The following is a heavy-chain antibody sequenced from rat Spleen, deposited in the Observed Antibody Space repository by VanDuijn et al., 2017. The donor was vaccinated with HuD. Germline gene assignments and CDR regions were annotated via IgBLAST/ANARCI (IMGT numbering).Heavy chain of an antibody. CDR3: TSLRN. CDR2: MRYNGDT. CDR1: GFSISSHG. D-gene: IGHD1-11*01. V-gene: IGHV2-63*01. J-gene: IGHJ2*01. Sequence: QVHLKESGPGLVQPSQTLSLTCTVSGFSISSHGVIWVRQPPGKGLEWMGRMRYNGDTSYNSALKSRLSISRDTSKNQVYLKMNSLQTEDTAIYFCTSLRNWGQGVMVTVSS.